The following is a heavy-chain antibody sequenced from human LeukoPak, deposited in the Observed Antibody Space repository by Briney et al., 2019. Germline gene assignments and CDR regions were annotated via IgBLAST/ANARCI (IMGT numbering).Heavy chain of an antibody. CDR1: GGSVSSGSCY. Sequence: PSETLSLTCTVSGGSVSSGSCYWSWIRQPAGKGLEWIGRIYTSGSTNYNPSLKSRVTISVDTSKNQFSLKLSSVTAADTAVYYCARDGGYGFWAGAAFDIWGQGTMVTVSS. CDR2: IYTSGST. D-gene: IGHD5-12*01. V-gene: IGHV4-61*02. CDR3: ARDGGYGFWAGAAFDI. J-gene: IGHJ3*02.